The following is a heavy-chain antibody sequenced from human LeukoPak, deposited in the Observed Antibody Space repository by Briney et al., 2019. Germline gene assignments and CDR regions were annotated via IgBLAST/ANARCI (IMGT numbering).Heavy chain of an antibody. CDR3: ARDVLSSYSSGWFRP. Sequence: GASVNVSCQASGYTLTSYGISWVRQAPGQGLEWMGWLTSYNGNKKYAQKLQGRVPMTTHTSTSTAYMDLRSLTSDDTAVYYCARDVLSSYSSGWFRPWGQRTLVTVPS. CDR2: LTSYNGNK. D-gene: IGHD6-19*01. J-gene: IGHJ5*02. CDR1: GYTLTSYG. V-gene: IGHV1-18*01.